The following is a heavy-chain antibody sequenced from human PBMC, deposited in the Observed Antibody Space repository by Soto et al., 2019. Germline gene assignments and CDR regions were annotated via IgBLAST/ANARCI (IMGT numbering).Heavy chain of an antibody. CDR1: GFTFSSYG. Sequence: LRLSCAASGFTFSSYGMHWVRQAPGKGLEWVAVISYDGSNKYYADSVKGRFTISRDNSKNTLYLQMNSLRAEDTAVYYCAKNLWITIFGVAPYWFDPWGQGTLVTVSS. V-gene: IGHV3-30*18. CDR2: ISYDGSNK. D-gene: IGHD3-3*01. CDR3: AKNLWITIFGVAPYWFDP. J-gene: IGHJ5*02.